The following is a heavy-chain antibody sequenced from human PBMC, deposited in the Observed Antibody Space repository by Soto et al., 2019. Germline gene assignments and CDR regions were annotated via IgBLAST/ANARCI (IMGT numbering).Heavy chain of an antibody. Sequence: SVKVSCKASGGTFSSYAISWVRQAPGQGLEWMGGIIPIFGTANYAQKFQGRVTITADESTSTAYMELSSLRSEDTAVYYCATSLYDILTGYSPTKYYYYGMDVWGQGTTVTGSS. CDR3: ATSLYDILTGYSPTKYYYYGMDV. J-gene: IGHJ6*02. V-gene: IGHV1-69*13. CDR1: GGTFSSYA. D-gene: IGHD3-9*01. CDR2: IIPIFGTA.